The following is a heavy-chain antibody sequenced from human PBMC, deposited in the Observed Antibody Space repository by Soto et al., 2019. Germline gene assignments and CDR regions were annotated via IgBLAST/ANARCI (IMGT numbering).Heavy chain of an antibody. CDR1: GYSFTSYW. D-gene: IGHD6-6*01. CDR3: ARFSSSSVHYYYGMDV. CDR2: IDPSDSYT. V-gene: IGHV5-10-1*01. Sequence: PGESLKISCKGSGYSFTSYWISWVRQMPGKGLEWMGRIDPSDSYTNYSPSFQGHVTISADKSISTAYLQWSSLRASDTAMYYCARFSSSSVHYYYGMDVWGQGATVTV. J-gene: IGHJ6*02.